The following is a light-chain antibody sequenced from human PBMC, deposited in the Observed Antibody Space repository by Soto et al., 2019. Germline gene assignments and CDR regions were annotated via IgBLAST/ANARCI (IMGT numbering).Light chain of an antibody. CDR3: SSFTSGSTRV. Sequence: QSALTQPASVYGSLGQSITISCTGTINDIGAFNFVSWYQQHPGTAPKVLIYGVSNRPSGVAFRFSGSKSGSTASLTISGLQPEDEADYYCSSFTSGSTRVFGTGTKVTVL. J-gene: IGLJ1*01. CDR2: GVS. CDR1: INDIGAFNF. V-gene: IGLV2-14*03.